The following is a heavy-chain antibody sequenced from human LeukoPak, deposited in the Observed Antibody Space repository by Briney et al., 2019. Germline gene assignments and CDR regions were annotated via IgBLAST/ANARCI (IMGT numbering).Heavy chain of an antibody. CDR3: AKDMERRWLQLSAFDI. Sequence: PGRSLRLSCAASGFTFDDYAMHWVRQAPGKGLEWVSGISWNSGSIGYADSVKGRFTISRDNAKNSLYLQMNSLRAEDTAVYYCAKDMERRWLQLSAFDIWGQGTMVTVSS. J-gene: IGHJ3*02. V-gene: IGHV3-9*01. CDR2: ISWNSGSI. D-gene: IGHD5-24*01. CDR1: GFTFDDYA.